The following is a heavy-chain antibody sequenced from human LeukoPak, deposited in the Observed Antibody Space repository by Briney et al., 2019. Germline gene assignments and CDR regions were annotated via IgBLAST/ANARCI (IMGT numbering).Heavy chain of an antibody. CDR3: ARGRQDVTMIVVVMTAVSYYLDV. Sequence: SETLSLTCAVYGESFSGYYWTWIRQTPEKGLEWIGEMNPSGSTNYNPSLKSRVTISVDTSKNQFSLELSSVTAADTAVYYCARGRQDVTMIVVVMTAVSYYLDVWGKGTTVTVS. CDR1: GESFSGYY. CDR2: MNPSGST. D-gene: IGHD3-22*01. J-gene: IGHJ6*03. V-gene: IGHV4-34*01.